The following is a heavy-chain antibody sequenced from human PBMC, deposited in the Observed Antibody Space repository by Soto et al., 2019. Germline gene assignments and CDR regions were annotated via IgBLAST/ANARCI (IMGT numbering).Heavy chain of an antibody. CDR1: GGSISNYY. V-gene: IGHV4-59*08. Sequence: SETLSLTCTVSGGSISNYYWSWIRQPPGKGLEWIGYIYYSGSTNYNPSIKSRVTISVDTSKNQFSLKLSSVTAADTAVYYCARRRRDSGHAPYYYYMDVWGKGTTVTVSS. D-gene: IGHD5-12*01. CDR3: ARRRRDSGHAPYYYYMDV. CDR2: IYYSGST. J-gene: IGHJ6*03.